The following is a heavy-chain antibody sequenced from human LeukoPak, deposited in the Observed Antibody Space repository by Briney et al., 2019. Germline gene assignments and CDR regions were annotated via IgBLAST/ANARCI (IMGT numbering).Heavy chain of an antibody. CDR2: MNPNSGNT. CDR3: ARSHLPYYDFWSGYCDAFDI. V-gene: IGHV1-8*03. D-gene: IGHD3-3*01. CDR1: GGTFSSYA. J-gene: IGHJ3*02. Sequence: GSSVKVSCKASGGTFSSYAISWVRQAPGQGLEWMGWMNPNSGNTGYAQKFQGRVTITRNTSISTAYMELSSLRSEDTAVYYCARSHLPYYDFWSGYCDAFDIWGQGTMVTVSS.